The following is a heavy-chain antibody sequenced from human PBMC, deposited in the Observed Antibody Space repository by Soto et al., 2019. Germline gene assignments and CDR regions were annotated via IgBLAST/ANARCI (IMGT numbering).Heavy chain of an antibody. CDR2: IIPIFGTA. Sequence: VQVSCKASGGSISSYAMWWVRQDQGKGVVWMGGIIPIFGTANYAQKFQGRVTITADESTSTAYMELSSLRSEDTAVYYCARDGPPYGSGSYYNYGMDVWVQGTTVTVSS. CDR3: ARDGPPYGSGSYYNYGMDV. CDR1: GGSISSYA. J-gene: IGHJ6*02. D-gene: IGHD3-10*01. V-gene: IGHV1-69*01.